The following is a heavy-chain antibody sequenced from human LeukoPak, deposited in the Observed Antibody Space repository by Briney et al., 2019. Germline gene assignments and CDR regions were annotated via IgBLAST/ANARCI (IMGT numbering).Heavy chain of an antibody. Sequence: SETLSLTCAVYGGSFSGYYWSLIRQPPGKGLEWIGEINHSGSTNYNPSLKSRVTISVDTSKNQFSLKLGSVTAADTAVYYCARGLRPNYYYYYYMDVWGKGTTVTVSS. D-gene: IGHD3-16*01. V-gene: IGHV4-34*01. CDR1: GGSFSGYY. CDR3: ARGLRPNYYYYYYMDV. J-gene: IGHJ6*03. CDR2: INHSGST.